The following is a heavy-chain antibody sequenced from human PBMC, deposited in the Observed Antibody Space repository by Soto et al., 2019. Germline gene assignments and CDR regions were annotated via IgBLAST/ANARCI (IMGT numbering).Heavy chain of an antibody. CDR3: AKDISPYCSSTSCYKRSPGYYGMDV. V-gene: IGHV3-9*01. Sequence: EVQLVESGGGLVQPGRSLRLSCAASGFTFDDYAMHWVRQAPGKGLEWVSGISWNSGSIGYADSVKGRFTISRDNAKNSLYLQMNSLRAEDTALYYCAKDISPYCSSTSCYKRSPGYYGMDVWGQGTTVTVSS. J-gene: IGHJ6*02. CDR2: ISWNSGSI. D-gene: IGHD2-2*02. CDR1: GFTFDDYA.